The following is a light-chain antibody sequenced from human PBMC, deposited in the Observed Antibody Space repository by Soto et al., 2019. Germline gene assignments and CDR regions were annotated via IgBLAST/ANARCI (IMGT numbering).Light chain of an antibody. V-gene: IGLV1-40*01. CDR1: SSNIGAGYD. CDR2: GNS. Sequence: QSVLTQPPSVSGAAGQRVTISCTGSSSNIGAGYDVHWYQQLPGTAPKLLIYGNSNRPSGVPDRFSGSKSGTSASLAITGLQAEDEADYYCQSYDSSLSALFGGGTKVTVL. J-gene: IGLJ3*02. CDR3: QSYDSSLSAL.